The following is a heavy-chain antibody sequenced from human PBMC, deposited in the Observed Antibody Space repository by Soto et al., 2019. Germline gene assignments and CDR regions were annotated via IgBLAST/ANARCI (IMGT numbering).Heavy chain of an antibody. V-gene: IGHV1-69*06. Sequence: ASVKVSCKASGGTFSSYAISWVRQAPGQGLEWMGGIIPIFGTANYAQKFQGRVTITADKSTSTAYMELSSLRSEDTAVYYCATQGITMIVVVNPQTPFDYWGPGTQVTVSS. D-gene: IGHD3-22*01. J-gene: IGHJ4*02. CDR1: GGTFSSYA. CDR3: ATQGITMIVVVNPQTPFDY. CDR2: IIPIFGTA.